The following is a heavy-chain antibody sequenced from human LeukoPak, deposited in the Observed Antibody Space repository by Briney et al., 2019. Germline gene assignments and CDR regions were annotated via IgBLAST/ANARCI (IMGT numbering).Heavy chain of an antibody. D-gene: IGHD1-26*01. CDR3: ASSGSYRFDY. J-gene: IGHJ4*02. Sequence: GGSLRLSCEASGFTFSSYWMSWVRQAPGKGLEWVANIKQDGSEKYYVDSVKGRFTISRDNAKNSLYLQMNSLRDEDTAVYYCASSGSYRFDYWGQGTLVTVSS. CDR2: IKQDGSEK. V-gene: IGHV3-7*01. CDR1: GFTFSSYW.